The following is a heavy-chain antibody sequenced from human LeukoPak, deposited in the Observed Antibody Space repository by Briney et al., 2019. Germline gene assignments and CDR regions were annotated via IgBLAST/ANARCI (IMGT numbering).Heavy chain of an antibody. CDR1: GGSISSYY. CDR3: ARHFSTWTLDFDH. CDR2: ISKSGST. J-gene: IGHJ5*02. D-gene: IGHD3/OR15-3a*01. V-gene: IGHV4-59*08. Sequence: SETLSLTCTVSGGSISSYYWSWIRQPPGKGLEWIGYISKSGSTTYIPSLKSRLTISADTSKNQISLKLSSVTAADTAVYYYARHFSTWTLDFDHWGQGTLVTVSS.